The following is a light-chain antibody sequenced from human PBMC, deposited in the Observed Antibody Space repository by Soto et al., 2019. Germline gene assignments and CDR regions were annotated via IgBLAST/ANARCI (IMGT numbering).Light chain of an antibody. V-gene: IGLV3-25*03. J-gene: IGLJ2*01. CDR2: KDS. CDR3: QSADSSGTHVV. Sequence: SYELTQPPSVSVSPGQTARITCSGAALPKQYAYWYQQKPGQAPVLGIYKDSERPSGIPERFSGSSSGTTVTLTISGVQAEDEADYYCQSADSSGTHVVFGGGTKVTVL. CDR1: ALPKQY.